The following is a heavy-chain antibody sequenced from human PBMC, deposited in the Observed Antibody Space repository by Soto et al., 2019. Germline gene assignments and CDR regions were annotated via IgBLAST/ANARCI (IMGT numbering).Heavy chain of an antibody. D-gene: IGHD3-22*01. CDR1: GYIFTGYY. J-gene: IGHJ4*02. V-gene: IGHV3-30*18. CDR2: ISSDGSDK. CDR3: AKEPYDSTGFYYSFGY. Sequence: SCKASGYIFTGYYMHWVRQAPGQGLEWVAVISSDGSDKYYADSVKGRFTISRDDSRNTLYLQMNSLRAEDTAVFYCAKEPYDSTGFYYSFGYWGQGTLVTVSS.